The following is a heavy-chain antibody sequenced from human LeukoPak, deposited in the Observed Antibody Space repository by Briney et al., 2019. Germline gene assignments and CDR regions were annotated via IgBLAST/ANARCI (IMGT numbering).Heavy chain of an antibody. Sequence: GGSLRLSCAASGFTFSSYSMNWVRQAPGKGLEWVSSISSSSSYIYYADSVKGRFTISRDNAKNSLYLQMNSLGAEDTAVYYCATETNGRHYDYWGQGTLLTVSS. D-gene: IGHD1-14*01. J-gene: IGHJ4*02. CDR3: ATETNGRHYDY. CDR2: ISSSSSYI. CDR1: GFTFSSYS. V-gene: IGHV3-21*01.